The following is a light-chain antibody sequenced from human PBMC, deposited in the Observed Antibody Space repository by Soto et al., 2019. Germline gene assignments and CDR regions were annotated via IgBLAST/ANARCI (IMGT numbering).Light chain of an antibody. V-gene: IGLV2-14*01. CDR2: DVT. CDR1: SSDVGDNND. J-gene: IGLJ1*01. CDR3: SSYTSSSTLYV. Sequence: QSALTQPASVSGSPGQAITISCTGTSSDVGDNNDVSWYQQHPGKAPKLMIYDVTHRPSGISNRLSGSKAVNTASLTISGLQAEDEADYYCSSYTSSSTLYVFGTGTKLNVL.